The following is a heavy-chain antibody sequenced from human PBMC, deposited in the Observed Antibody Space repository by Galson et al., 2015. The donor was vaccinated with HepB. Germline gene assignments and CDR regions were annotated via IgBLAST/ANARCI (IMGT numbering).Heavy chain of an antibody. CDR3: ARDVVGYYPRGGWFDP. J-gene: IGHJ5*02. D-gene: IGHD3-22*01. Sequence: SETLSLTCAVSGGSISSSNWWSWVRQPPGKGLEWIGEIYHSGSTNYNPSLKSRVTISVDKSKNQFSLKLSSVTAADTAVYYCARDVVGYYPRGGWFDPWGQGTLVTVSS. CDR2: IYHSGST. V-gene: IGHV4-4*02. CDR1: GGSISSSNW.